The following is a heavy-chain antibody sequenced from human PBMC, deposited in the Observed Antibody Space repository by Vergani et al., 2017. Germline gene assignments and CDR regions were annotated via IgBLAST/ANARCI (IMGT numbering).Heavy chain of an antibody. CDR2: SSGSGGST. Sequence: EVQLLESGGDLVQPGGSLRLSCAASGFTFNHYAMNWVRQAPGKGLEWVSGSSGSGGSTYYAGSVKGRFTISRDSSKNTLYLQMNSLSAGDTAVYYCAKANPRNSGCDYLCYYHAMDVWGQGTTVTVSS. V-gene: IGHV3-23*01. D-gene: IGHD5-12*01. CDR1: GFTFNHYA. CDR3: AKANPRNSGCDYLCYYHAMDV. J-gene: IGHJ6*02.